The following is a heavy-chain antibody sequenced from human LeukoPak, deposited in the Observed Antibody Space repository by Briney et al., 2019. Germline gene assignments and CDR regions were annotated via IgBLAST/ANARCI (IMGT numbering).Heavy chain of an antibody. CDR3: ASAFGDYYCSGYYCVGGWAFDI. V-gene: IGHV4-59*01. J-gene: IGHJ3*02. D-gene: IGHD3-22*01. Sequence: SETLSLTCTVSGGSLSSYYWSWIRQPPGKGLGWVGYIYYSGSTNYNPSLTSRVTLSVDTPKNQSSPTLSSVSAADTAVYYCASAFGDYYCSGYYCVGGWAFDIWGQGTMVTVSS. CDR2: IYYSGST. CDR1: GGSLSSYY.